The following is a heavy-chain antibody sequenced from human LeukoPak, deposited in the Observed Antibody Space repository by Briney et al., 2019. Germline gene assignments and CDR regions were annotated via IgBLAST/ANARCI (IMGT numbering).Heavy chain of an antibody. Sequence: SETLSLTCTVSGGSMRSYYWSWIRQPPGKGLEWIGYIYYSGTTKYNPSLKSRVTISVDTSKNQLSLKLNSLTAADTAVYYCARGHTESADDYGNWFHPWGQGTLVTVSS. J-gene: IGHJ5*02. CDR3: ARGHTESADDYGNWFHP. CDR1: GGSMRSYY. V-gene: IGHV4-59*01. D-gene: IGHD5-12*01. CDR2: IYYSGTT.